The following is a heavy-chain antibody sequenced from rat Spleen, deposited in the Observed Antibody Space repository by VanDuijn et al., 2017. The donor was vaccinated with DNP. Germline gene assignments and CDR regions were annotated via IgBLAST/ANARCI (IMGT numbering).Heavy chain of an antibody. CDR2: INTGSGGS. D-gene: IGHD1-6*01. Sequence: QVQLQQSGTELAKPGSSVKISCKASGYTFTSYYIGWIKQTTGQGLEYIGYINTGSGGSKYNVKFKGKATLTVDKSSNTAFMQLSSLTPDDSAVYFCARADTYYGYDYFDYWGQGVMVTVSS. V-gene: IGHV1-43*01. CDR3: ARADTYYGYDYFDY. CDR1: GYTFTSYY. J-gene: IGHJ2*01.